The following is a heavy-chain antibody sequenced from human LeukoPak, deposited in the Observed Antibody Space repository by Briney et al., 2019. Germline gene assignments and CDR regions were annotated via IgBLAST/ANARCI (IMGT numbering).Heavy chain of an antibody. CDR2: ITGSGSST. Sequence: GGSLRLSCAASGFTFSNYALSWVRQAPGKGLEWVSTITGSGSSTYYADSVKGRFTISRDNSKNTLFLQMSSLRAEDTAVYYCTKSRGHSSGYHLDYWGQGTLVTVSS. J-gene: IGHJ4*02. CDR1: GFTFSNYA. D-gene: IGHD3-22*01. CDR3: TKSRGHSSGYHLDY. V-gene: IGHV3-23*01.